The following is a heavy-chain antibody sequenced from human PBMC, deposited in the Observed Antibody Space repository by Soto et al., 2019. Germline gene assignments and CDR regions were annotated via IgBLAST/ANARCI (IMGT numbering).Heavy chain of an antibody. D-gene: IGHD4-17*01. J-gene: IGHJ4*02. CDR1: GFTFSSYG. Sequence: HVQLVESGGGVVQPGRSLRLSCAASGFTFSSYGMHWVRQAPGKGLEWVAVISYDGSNKYYADSVKGRFTISRDNSKNTLYLQMNSLRAEDTAVYYCAKDPTVTTYEYYFEYWGQGTLVTVSS. CDR2: ISYDGSNK. CDR3: AKDPTVTTYEYYFEY. V-gene: IGHV3-30*18.